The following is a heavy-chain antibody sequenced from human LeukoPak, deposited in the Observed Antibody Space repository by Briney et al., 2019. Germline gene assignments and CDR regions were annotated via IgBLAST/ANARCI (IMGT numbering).Heavy chain of an antibody. J-gene: IGHJ4*02. CDR1: GYSITSGYY. D-gene: IGHD1-26*01. CDR3: ARHSVGATQYRLFDY. CDR2: IYHSGST. V-gene: IGHV4-38-2*01. Sequence: SETLSLTCAASGYSITSGYYWGWIRQPPGKGLEWIGSIYHSGSTYYNPSLKSRVTIAVDTSKNQFSLKLSSVTAADTAVYYCARHSVGATQYRLFDYWGQGTLVTVSS.